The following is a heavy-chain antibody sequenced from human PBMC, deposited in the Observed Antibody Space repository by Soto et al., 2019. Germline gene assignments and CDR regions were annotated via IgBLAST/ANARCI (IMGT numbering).Heavy chain of an antibody. V-gene: IGHV3-33*01. Sequence: QVQLVESGGGVVQPGRSLRLSCAASGFTFSSYGMHWVRQAPGKGLEWVAVIWYDGSNKYYADSVKGRFTISRDNSKNTLYLQMNSLRAEDTAVYYCARDNDIVATKAKLYYYYYMDVWGKGTTVTVSS. CDR2: IWYDGSNK. CDR1: GFTFSSYG. CDR3: ARDNDIVATKAKLYYYYYMDV. J-gene: IGHJ6*03. D-gene: IGHD5-12*01.